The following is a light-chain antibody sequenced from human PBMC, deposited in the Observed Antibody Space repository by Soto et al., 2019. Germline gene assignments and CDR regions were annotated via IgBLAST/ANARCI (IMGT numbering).Light chain of an antibody. Sequence: QSLLTQPASVSGTPGQSITISRTGTSSDVGGYKYVSWFQQHPGKAPKLMIYDVDNRPSGLSNRFSGSKSGNTASLTISGLQAEDEADYYCSSYTSTNTHVFGTGTKVTVL. CDR3: SSYTSTNTHV. CDR1: SSDVGGYKY. V-gene: IGLV2-14*03. J-gene: IGLJ1*01. CDR2: DVD.